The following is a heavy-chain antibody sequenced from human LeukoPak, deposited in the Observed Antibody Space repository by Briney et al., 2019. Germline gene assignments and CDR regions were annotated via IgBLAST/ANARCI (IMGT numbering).Heavy chain of an antibody. CDR3: ARQVGDCISSSGSYDFDI. Sequence: GGSHSLAYAPSGSTLSNKGMRGARQAPGKGLEWVAVISFDGSNKYYADSVKGRLTISRDNSKNTLYLQMNSLRAEDTAVYYCARQVGDCISSSGSYDFDIWGQGTLVTVSS. D-gene: IGHD2-2*01. CDR1: GSTLSNKG. V-gene: IGHV3-30*03. J-gene: IGHJ4*02. CDR2: ISFDGSNK.